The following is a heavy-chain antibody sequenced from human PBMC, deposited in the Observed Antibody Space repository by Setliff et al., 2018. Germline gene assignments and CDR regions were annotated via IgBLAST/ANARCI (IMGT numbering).Heavy chain of an antibody. J-gene: IGHJ4*02. V-gene: IGHV1-69-2*01. CDR2: VDPEDGET. CDR1: GYTFTDYY. CDR3: ATPRRNDF. Sequence: ASVKVSCKASGYTFTDYYIHWVQQAPGKGLEWMGRVDPEDGETIYAEKFQGRVTITADTSTDTAYMELSSLRSEDTAVYYCATPRRNDFWGQGTLVTVSS.